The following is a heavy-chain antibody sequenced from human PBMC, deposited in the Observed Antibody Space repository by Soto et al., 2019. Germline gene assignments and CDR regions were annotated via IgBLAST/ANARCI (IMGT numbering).Heavy chain of an antibody. CDR3: ARARRPIFYYNSSGYVDY. J-gene: IGHJ4*02. Sequence: SETLSLTCTVSGGSISSGGYYWSWIRQHPGKGLEWIGYIYYSGSTYYNPSLKSRVTISVDTSKNQFSLKLSSVTAADTAVYYCARARRPIFYYNSSGYVDYWGQGTLVTVSS. CDR1: GGSISSGGYY. CDR2: IYYSGST. D-gene: IGHD3-22*01. V-gene: IGHV4-31*03.